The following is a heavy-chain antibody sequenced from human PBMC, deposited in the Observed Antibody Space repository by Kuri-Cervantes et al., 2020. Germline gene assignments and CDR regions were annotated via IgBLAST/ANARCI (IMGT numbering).Heavy chain of an antibody. J-gene: IGHJ3*02. D-gene: IGHD6-19*01. Sequence: SETLSLTCTVSGGSISSYYWSWIRQPPGKGLEWIGEIDRRGSTNYNPSLKSRVTASVDTSKNQFSLRLSSVTAADTAVYYCAREVAVARGAFDIWGQGTMVTVSS. CDR2: IDRRGST. V-gene: IGHV4-34*01. CDR1: GGSISSYY. CDR3: AREVAVARGAFDI.